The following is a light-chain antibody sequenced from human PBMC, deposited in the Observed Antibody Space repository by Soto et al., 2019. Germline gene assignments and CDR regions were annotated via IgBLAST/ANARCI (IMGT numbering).Light chain of an antibody. V-gene: IGKV3-20*01. J-gene: IGKJ1*01. Sequence: EIVLTQSPGALSLSPGERATLSCGASQSVSSSYLAWYQQKPGQAPRLLIYGASTRATGIPDRFSGSGSGTDVTLTMSRLEPEDFAVYYCQQYGSSPRTFGQGTKVEIK. CDR3: QQYGSSPRT. CDR2: GAS. CDR1: QSVSSSY.